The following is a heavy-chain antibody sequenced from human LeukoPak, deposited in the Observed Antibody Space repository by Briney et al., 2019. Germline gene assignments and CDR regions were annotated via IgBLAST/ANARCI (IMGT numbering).Heavy chain of an antibody. Sequence: GESLKISCKGSGYSFTSYWIGWVRQMPGKGLEWMGIIYPGDSDTRYSPSFQGQVTISADKSISTAYLQWSSLKASDTAMYYCARERVTGDYDYVWGSYPNNWFDPWGQGTLVTVSS. J-gene: IGHJ5*02. CDR1: GYSFTSYW. CDR2: IYPGDSDT. CDR3: ARERVTGDYDYVWGSYPNNWFDP. V-gene: IGHV5-51*01. D-gene: IGHD3-16*02.